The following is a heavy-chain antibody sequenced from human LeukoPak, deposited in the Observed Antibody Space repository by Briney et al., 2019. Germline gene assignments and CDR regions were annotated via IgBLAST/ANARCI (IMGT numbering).Heavy chain of an antibody. CDR2: IIPILGIA. CDR1: GGTFSSYA. J-gene: IGHJ4*02. CDR3: ARGNYYDSSGRFDY. D-gene: IGHD3-22*01. Sequence: GSSVKVSCKASGGTFSSYAISWVRQATGQGLEWMGRIIPILGIANYAQKFQGRVTITADKSTSTAYMELSSLRSEDTAVYYCARGNYYDSSGRFDYWGQGTLVTVSS. V-gene: IGHV1-69*04.